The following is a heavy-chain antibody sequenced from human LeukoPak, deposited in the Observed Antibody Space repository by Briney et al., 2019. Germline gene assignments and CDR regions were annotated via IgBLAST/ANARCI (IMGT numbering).Heavy chain of an antibody. CDR3: ARLGGYETRYYYYYYMDV. CDR1: GYSFTSYW. J-gene: IGHJ6*03. D-gene: IGHD5-12*01. Sequence: GESLKISCKGSGYSFTSYWIGWVRQMPGKGLEWMGIIYPGDSDTRYSPSFQGQVTISADKSISTAYLQWSSLKASDTAMYYCARLGGYETRYYYYYYMDVWGKGTTVTISS. V-gene: IGHV5-51*01. CDR2: IYPGDSDT.